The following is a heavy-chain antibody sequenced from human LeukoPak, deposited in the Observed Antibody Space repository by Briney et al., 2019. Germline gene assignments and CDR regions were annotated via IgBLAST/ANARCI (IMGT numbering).Heavy chain of an antibody. CDR2: IYPGDSDT. Sequence: GESLKISCKASGYSFRSFWIGWVRQMPGKGLEWMGIIYPGDSDTRYSPSFQGQVTISADKSISTAYLQWSSLKASDTAMYYCASQSLSVRYYDFWRGPPGYWGQGTLVTVSS. CDR1: GYSFRSFW. V-gene: IGHV5-51*01. J-gene: IGHJ4*02. CDR3: ASQSLSVRYYDFWRGPPGY. D-gene: IGHD3-3*01.